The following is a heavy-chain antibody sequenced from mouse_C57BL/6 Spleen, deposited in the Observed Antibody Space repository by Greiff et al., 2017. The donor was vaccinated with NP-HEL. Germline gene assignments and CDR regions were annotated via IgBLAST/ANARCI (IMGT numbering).Heavy chain of an antibody. J-gene: IGHJ1*03. D-gene: IGHD1-1*01. CDR3: ARRYNWYFDV. CDR2: IRNKANGYTT. CDR1: GFTFTDYY. V-gene: IGHV7-3*01. Sequence: EVQLVESGGGLVQPGGSLSLSCAASGFTFTDYYMSWVRQPPGKALEWLGFIRNKANGYTTEYSASVKGRFTISRDNSQSILYLQMNALIAEDSATYYCARRYNWYFDVWGTGTTVTVSS.